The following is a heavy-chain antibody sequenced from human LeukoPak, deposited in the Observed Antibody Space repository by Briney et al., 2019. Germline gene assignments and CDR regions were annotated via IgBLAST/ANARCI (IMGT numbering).Heavy chain of an antibody. CDR3: ARESRSVVTRYFQH. CDR1: GFTFSSYS. V-gene: IGHV3-21*01. Sequence: GGSLRLSCAASGFTFSSYSMNRVRQAPGKGLEWVSSISSSSTYIYYADSVKGRFTISRDNAKNSLYLQMNSLRADDTAIYYCARESRSVVTRYFQHWGQGTLVTVSS. J-gene: IGHJ1*01. D-gene: IGHD4-23*01. CDR2: ISSSSTYI.